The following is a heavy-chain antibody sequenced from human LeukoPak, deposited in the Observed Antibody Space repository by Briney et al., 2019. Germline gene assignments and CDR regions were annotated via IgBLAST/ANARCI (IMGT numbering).Heavy chain of an antibody. D-gene: IGHD5-18*01. V-gene: IGHV3-21*01. CDR2: ISSSSSYI. Sequence: PGGSPRPSFAASGFTFSSYSMNSVRQAPGEGLELVSSISSSSSYIYYADSVKGRFTISRDNAKNSLYLQMNSLRAEDTAVYYCARDLRGYSYPSLFDYWGQGTLVTVSS. J-gene: IGHJ4*02. CDR1: GFTFSSYS. CDR3: ARDLRGYSYPSLFDY.